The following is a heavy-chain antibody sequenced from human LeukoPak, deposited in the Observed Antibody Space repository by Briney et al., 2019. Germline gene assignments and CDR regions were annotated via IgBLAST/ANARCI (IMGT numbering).Heavy chain of an antibody. D-gene: IGHD5-18*01. CDR1: GGSVSSGSYY. CDR2: IYYSGST. CDR3: ARDDRDTAMVPYYFDY. V-gene: IGHV4-61*01. J-gene: IGHJ4*02. Sequence: SETLSLTCTVSGGSVSSGSYYWSWIRQPPGKGLEWIGYIYYSGSTNYNPSLKSRVTISVDTSKNQFSLKLSSVTAADTAVYYCARDDRDTAMVPYYFDYWGQGTLVTVSS.